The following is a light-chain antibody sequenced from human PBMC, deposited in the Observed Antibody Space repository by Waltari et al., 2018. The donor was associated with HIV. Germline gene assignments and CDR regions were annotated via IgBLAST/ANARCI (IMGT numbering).Light chain of an antibody. CDR3: QQYYTTPRT. CDR1: QSVLYSSNNKNY. V-gene: IGKV4-1*01. J-gene: IGKJ1*01. CDR2: WAS. Sequence: DIVMTQSPDSLAVSLGERATINCNSSQSVLYSSNNKNYLAWYQQKPGQPPKLLIYWASIRESGVPDRFSGSGSGTDFTLTISSLQAEDVAVYYCQQYYTTPRTFGQGTKVEIK.